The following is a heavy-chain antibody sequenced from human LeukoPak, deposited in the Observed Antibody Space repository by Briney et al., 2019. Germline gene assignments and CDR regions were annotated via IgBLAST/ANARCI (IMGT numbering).Heavy chain of an antibody. CDR2: IRSKAYGGTT. J-gene: IGHJ4*02. CDR3: TRDLDYGDYFDY. Sequence: GGSLRLSCAASGFTFSNAWMSWVRQAPGKGLEWVGFIRSKAYGGTTEYAASVKGRFTISRDDSKSIAYLQMNSLKTEDTAVYYCTRDLDYGDYFDYWGQGTLVTVSS. V-gene: IGHV3-49*04. CDR1: GFTFSNAW. D-gene: IGHD4-17*01.